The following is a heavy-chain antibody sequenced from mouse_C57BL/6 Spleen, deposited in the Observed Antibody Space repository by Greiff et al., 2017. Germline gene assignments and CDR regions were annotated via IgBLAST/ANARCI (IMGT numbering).Heavy chain of an antibody. Sequence: VQLLQSGPELVKPGASVKISCKASGYSFTGYYMNWVKQSPEKSLEWIGEINPSTGGTTYNQKFKAKATLTVDKSSSTAYMQLKSLTSEDSAVYYCAGYYDYGYYAMDYWGQGTSVTVSS. J-gene: IGHJ4*01. V-gene: IGHV1-42*01. CDR2: INPSTGGT. CDR1: GYSFTGYY. D-gene: IGHD2-4*01. CDR3: AGYYDYGYYAMDY.